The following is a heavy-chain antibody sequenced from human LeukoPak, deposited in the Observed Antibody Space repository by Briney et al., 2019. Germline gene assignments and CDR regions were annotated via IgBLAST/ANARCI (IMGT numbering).Heavy chain of an antibody. CDR3: ARDEVVAAPNYFGMVV. Sequence: ASVKVSCKASGYTFTSYDVNWVRQATGQGLGWMGWLNPNSGNVGLAQKFQGRVTLTMDTSLSTAYMELSNLRSDDTAVYYCARDEVVAAPNYFGMVVWGQGTTVSVSS. J-gene: IGHJ6*02. CDR2: LNPNSGNV. D-gene: IGHD2-15*01. V-gene: IGHV1-8*01. CDR1: GYTFTSYD.